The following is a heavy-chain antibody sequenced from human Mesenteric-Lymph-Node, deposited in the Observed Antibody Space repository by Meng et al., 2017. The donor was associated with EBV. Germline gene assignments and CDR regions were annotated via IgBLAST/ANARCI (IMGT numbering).Heavy chain of an antibody. V-gene: IGHV6-1*01. J-gene: IGHJ4*02. Sequence: QLQQSGPGLVKPPQTLPLTCAISGDSVSNTNVAWNWIRQSPSRGLEWLGRTYYRSKWYNEYAQSVKGRITINPDTSKSEFSLQLNSVTPDDTAVYYCSRESWRAFDYWGQGTLVTVSS. CDR3: SRESWRAFDY. CDR2: TYYRSKWYN. CDR1: GDSVSNTNVA.